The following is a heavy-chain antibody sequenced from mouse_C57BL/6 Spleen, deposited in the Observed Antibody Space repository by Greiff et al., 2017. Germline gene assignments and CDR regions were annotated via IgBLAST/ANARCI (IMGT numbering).Heavy chain of an antibody. Sequence: EVQRVESGAELVKPGASVKLSCTASGFNIKDYYMHWVKQRTEQGLEWIGRIDPEDGETKYAPKFQGKATITADTSSNTAYLQLSSLTSEDTAVYYCASPYYYGSSYGYFDVWGTGTTVTVSS. D-gene: IGHD1-1*01. CDR1: GFNIKDYY. CDR2: IDPEDGET. J-gene: IGHJ1*03. V-gene: IGHV14-2*01. CDR3: ASPYYYGSSYGYFDV.